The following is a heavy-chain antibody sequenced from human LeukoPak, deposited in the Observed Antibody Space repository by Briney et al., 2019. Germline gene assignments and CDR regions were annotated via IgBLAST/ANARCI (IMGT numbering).Heavy chain of an antibody. CDR3: AKASWVAVAGHFDY. CDR1: GFTFSSYA. CDR2: ISGSGGST. J-gene: IGHJ4*02. D-gene: IGHD6-19*01. Sequence: GGSLRLSCAASGFTFSSYAMSWVRQAPGKGLEWVSAISGSGGSTYYADSVKGRFTISRDNPKNTLYLQMNSLRAEDTAVYYCAKASWVAVAGHFDYWGQGTLVTVSS. V-gene: IGHV3-23*01.